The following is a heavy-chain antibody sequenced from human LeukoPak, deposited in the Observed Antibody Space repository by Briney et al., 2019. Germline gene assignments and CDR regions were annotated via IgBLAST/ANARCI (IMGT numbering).Heavy chain of an antibody. J-gene: IGHJ4*02. V-gene: IGHV1-46*01. CDR2: INPSGGSK. CDR1: GYTFTSYY. Sequence: ASVKVSCKASGYTFTSYYMHWLRQAAGQGLEWMGIINPSGGSKSYAQKFQDRVTMTRDTSTSTVYMELSSLRSEGTAVYYCALGVVPAAAEGGFDYWGQGTLVTVS. CDR3: ALGVVPAAAEGGFDY. D-gene: IGHD2-2*01.